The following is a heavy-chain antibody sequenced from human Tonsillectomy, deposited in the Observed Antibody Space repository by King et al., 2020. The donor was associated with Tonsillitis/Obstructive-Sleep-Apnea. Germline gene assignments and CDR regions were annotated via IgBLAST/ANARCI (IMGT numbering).Heavy chain of an antibody. V-gene: IGHV5-51*03. CDR1: GYSFTSYL. Sequence: VQLVESGAEVKKPGESLKISCKGSGYSFTSYLIGWVRQMPGKGLEWMGFIYPGDSDTRYSPSFQGQVTISADKSISTAYLQWSSLKASDTAMYYCAGVPYYYDSCCYYWFDPWGQGTLVTVSS. CDR3: AGVPYYYDSCCYYWFDP. D-gene: IGHD3-22*01. CDR2: IYPGDSDT. J-gene: IGHJ5*02.